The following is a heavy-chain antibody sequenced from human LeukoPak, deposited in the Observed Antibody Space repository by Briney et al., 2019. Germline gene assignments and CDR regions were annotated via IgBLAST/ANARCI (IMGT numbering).Heavy chain of an antibody. V-gene: IGHV3-23*01. CDR3: AKGGISCSGGSCYRYYFDY. J-gene: IGHJ4*02. CDR1: GFTFSSCA. Sequence: GGSLRLSCAASGFTFSSCAMSWVRQAPGKGLEWVSAISGSGGSTYYADSVKGRFTISRDNSKNTLYLQMNSLRAEDTAVYYCAKGGISCSGGSCYRYYFDYWGQGTLVTVPS. D-gene: IGHD2-15*01. CDR2: ISGSGGST.